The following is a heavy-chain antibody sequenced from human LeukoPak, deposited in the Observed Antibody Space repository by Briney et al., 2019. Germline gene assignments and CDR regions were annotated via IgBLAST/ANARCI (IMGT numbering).Heavy chain of an antibody. CDR1: GGTFSSYA. J-gene: IGHJ3*02. V-gene: IGHV1-69*05. D-gene: IGHD3-3*01. CDR3: ARNFITIFGVVGAFDI. Sequence: GASVKVSCKASGGTFSSYAISWVRQAPGQGLEWMGGIIPIFGTANYAQKFQGRVTITTDESTSTAYMELSSLRSEDTAVYYCARNFITIFGVVGAFDIWGQGTMVTVSS. CDR2: IIPIFGTA.